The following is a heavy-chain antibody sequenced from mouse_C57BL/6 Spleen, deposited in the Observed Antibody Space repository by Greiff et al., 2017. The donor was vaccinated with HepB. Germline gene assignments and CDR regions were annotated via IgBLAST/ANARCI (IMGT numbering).Heavy chain of an antibody. CDR3: ARRGYYYGSSYDYYAMDY. CDR2: INPGSGGT. CDR1: GYAFTNYL. J-gene: IGHJ4*01. Sequence: VHLVESGAELVRPGTSVKVSCKASGYAFTNYLIEWVKQRPGQGLEWIGVINPGSGGTNYNEKFKGKATLTADKSSSTAYMQLSSLTSEDSAVYFCARRGYYYGSSYDYYAMDYWGQGTSVTVSS. V-gene: IGHV1-54*01. D-gene: IGHD1-1*01.